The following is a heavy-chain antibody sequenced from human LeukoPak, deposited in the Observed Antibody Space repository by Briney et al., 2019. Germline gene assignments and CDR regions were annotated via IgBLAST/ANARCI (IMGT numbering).Heavy chain of an antibody. D-gene: IGHD5-18*01. CDR1: GDSIISYY. CDR2: IHHFGRT. V-gene: IGHV4-59*01. CDR3: ARGLWTQPGLVPFNY. Sequence: SGTLSLTCSVSGDSIISYYWNWLRQSPGKGLEWIGNIHHFGRTEYNSSLRSRVTMFLDSSKNQFSLKLTSVTPTDTAVYYCARGLWTQPGLVPFNYWGQGILVTVSS. J-gene: IGHJ4*02.